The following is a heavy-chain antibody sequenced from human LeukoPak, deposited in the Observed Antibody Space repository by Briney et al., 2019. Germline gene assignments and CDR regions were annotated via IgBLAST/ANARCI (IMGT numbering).Heavy chain of an antibody. CDR3: TTDPDYYGSGSYLYYYGMDV. V-gene: IGHV3-15*01. D-gene: IGHD3-10*01. Sequence: PVGSLRLSCAASGFTFSNAWMSWVRQAPGKGLEWVGRIRSKTDGGTTDYAAPVKGRFTISRDDSKNTLYLQMNSLKTEDTAVYYCTTDPDYYGSGSYLYYYGMDVWGKGTTVTVSS. CDR1: GFTFSNAW. J-gene: IGHJ6*04. CDR2: IRSKTDGGTT.